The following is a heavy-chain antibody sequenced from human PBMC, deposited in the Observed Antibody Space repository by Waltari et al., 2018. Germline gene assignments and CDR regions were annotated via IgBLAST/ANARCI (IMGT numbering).Heavy chain of an antibody. D-gene: IGHD4-17*01. CDR2: ISYDGSNK. CDR3: AISKLYGDSTLDY. CDR1: GFTFSSYA. Sequence: QVQLVESGGGVVQPGRSLRLSCAASGFTFSSYAMHWVRQAPGKGREWVAVISYDGSNKYYADSVKGRFTISRDNSKNTLYLQMNSLRAEDTAVYYCAISKLYGDSTLDYWGQGTLVTVSS. V-gene: IGHV3-30-3*01. J-gene: IGHJ4*02.